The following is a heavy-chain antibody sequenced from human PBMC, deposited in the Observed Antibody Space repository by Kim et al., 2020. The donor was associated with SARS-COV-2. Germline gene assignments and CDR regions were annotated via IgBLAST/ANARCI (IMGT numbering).Heavy chain of an antibody. Sequence: ASVKVSCKASGYTFTSYGISWVRQAPGQGLEWMGWISAYNGNTNYAQKLQGRVTITTDTSTSTAYMELRSLRSDDTAVYYCARDYYGSRKGGMDVWGQGTTVTVSS. D-gene: IGHD3-10*01. J-gene: IGHJ6*02. CDR2: ISAYNGNT. CDR3: ARDYYGSRKGGMDV. CDR1: GYTFTSYG. V-gene: IGHV1-18*01.